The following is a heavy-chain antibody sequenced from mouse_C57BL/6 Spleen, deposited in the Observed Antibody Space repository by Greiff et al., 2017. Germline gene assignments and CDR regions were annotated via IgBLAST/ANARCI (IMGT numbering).Heavy chain of an antibody. CDR1: GYTFTSYT. V-gene: IGHV1-4*01. D-gene: IGHD4-1*02. CDR3: ARMDDPNSMDY. CDR2: INPSSGYT. J-gene: IGHJ4*01. Sequence: VKLMESVAELARPGASVKMSCKASGYTFTSYTMHWVKQRPGQGLEWIGYINPSSGYTKYNQKFKDKATLTADKSSSTAYMQLSSLTSEDSAIYYCARMDDPNSMDYWGQGTSVTVSS.